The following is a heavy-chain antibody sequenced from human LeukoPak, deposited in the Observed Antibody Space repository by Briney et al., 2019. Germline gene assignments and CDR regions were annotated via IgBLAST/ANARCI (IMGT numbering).Heavy chain of an antibody. CDR2: INHRGST. CDR3: ATWMGDIVVVPAAPEAFDI. J-gene: IGHJ3*02. Sequence: SETLSLTCAVYGGSLRGYYWRSIRQPPGKGLEWMGEINHRGSTNYNPSLKSLVTISVDTSKNQFSMKLSSVTAADTAVYYCATWMGDIVVVPAAPEAFDIWGQGTMVTVSS. D-gene: IGHD2-2*01. CDR1: GGSLRGYY. V-gene: IGHV4-34*01.